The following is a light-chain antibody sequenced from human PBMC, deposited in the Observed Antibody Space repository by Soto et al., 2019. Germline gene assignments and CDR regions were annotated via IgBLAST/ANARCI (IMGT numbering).Light chain of an antibody. J-gene: IGLJ2*01. Sequence: QSVLTQPPSVSWAPGQRVTISCDGSSSNIGAGYDVHWYQQLPGTAPKLLIYGNSNRPSGVPDRFSGSKSGTSASLAITGLQAEDEADYYCQSYDSSLSGVVFGGGTKLTVL. V-gene: IGLV1-40*01. CDR2: GNS. CDR3: QSYDSSLSGVV. CDR1: SSNIGAGYD.